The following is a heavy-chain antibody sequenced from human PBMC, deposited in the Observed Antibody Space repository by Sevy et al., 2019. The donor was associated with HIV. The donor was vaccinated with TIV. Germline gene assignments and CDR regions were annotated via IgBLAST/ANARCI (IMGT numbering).Heavy chain of an antibody. D-gene: IGHD6-13*01. CDR2: TYYRSKWYN. J-gene: IGHJ6*02. CDR3: ARVVAAAGTRSLYYYYGMDV. CDR1: GDSVSSNSAA. Sequence: SQTLSLTCAISGDSVSSNSAAWNWIRQSPSRGLEWLGRTYYRSKWYNDYAVSVKSRITINPDTSKNQFSLQLNSVTPEDTAVYYCARVVAAAGTRSLYYYYGMDVWGQGTTVTVSS. V-gene: IGHV6-1*01.